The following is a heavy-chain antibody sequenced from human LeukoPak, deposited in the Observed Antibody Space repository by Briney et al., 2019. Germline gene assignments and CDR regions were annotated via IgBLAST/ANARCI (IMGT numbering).Heavy chain of an antibody. CDR3: AKTTTGYSSGRYPAWPIDY. D-gene: IGHD2-15*01. V-gene: IGHV3-23*01. J-gene: IGHJ4*02. Sequence: PGGSLRLSCAASGFTFGSYAMYWVRQAPGKGLEWVSGIFGSGGSAHYADSVKGRFTISRDNSKNTAYLEMDSLRVEDTAIYYCAKTTTGYSSGRYPAWPIDYWGQGTLVTVSS. CDR2: IFGSGGSA. CDR1: GFTFGSYA.